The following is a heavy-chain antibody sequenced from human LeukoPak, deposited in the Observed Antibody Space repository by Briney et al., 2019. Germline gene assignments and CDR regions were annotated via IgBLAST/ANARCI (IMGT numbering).Heavy chain of an antibody. CDR3: ARGPTITRYNWAFDY. CDR1: GGSISSYY. J-gene: IGHJ4*02. Sequence: SETLSLTCTVSGGSISSYYWSWIRQPPGKGLGWIGYIYYSGSTNYNPSLKSRVTISVDTSKNQFSLKLSSVTAADTAVYYCARGPTITRYNWAFDYWGQGTLVTVSS. CDR2: IYYSGST. V-gene: IGHV4-59*08. D-gene: IGHD1-20*01.